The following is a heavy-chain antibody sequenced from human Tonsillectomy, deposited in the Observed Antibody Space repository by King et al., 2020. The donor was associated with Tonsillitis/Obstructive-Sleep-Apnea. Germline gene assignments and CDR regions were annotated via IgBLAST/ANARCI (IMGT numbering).Heavy chain of an antibody. CDR1: GFTFSSYG. Sequence: VQLVESGGGVVQPGRSLRLSCAASGFTFSSYGMHWVRQAPGKGLEWVAVIWDDGRKKYYADSGKGRFTISRDNSKNTLYLQMNSLRVEDTAVYYCAGDYCTRTSCYDYWGQGTLVTVSS. CDR3: AGDYCTRTSCYDY. CDR2: IWDDGRKK. V-gene: IGHV3-33*01. J-gene: IGHJ4*02. D-gene: IGHD2-2*01.